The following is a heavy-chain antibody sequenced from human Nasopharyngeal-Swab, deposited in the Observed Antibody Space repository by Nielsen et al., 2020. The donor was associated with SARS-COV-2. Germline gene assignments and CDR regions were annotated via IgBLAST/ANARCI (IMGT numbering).Heavy chain of an antibody. J-gene: IGHJ5*02. D-gene: IGHD1-26*01. CDR3: AKAGSYYVFFSNWFDP. CDR2: IKQDGSEK. Sequence: GGSLRLSCAASGFTFSSYWMSWVRQAPGKGLEWVANIKQDGSEKYYVDSVKGRFTISRDNAKNSLYLQMNSLRAEDTALYYCAKAGSYYVFFSNWFDPWGQGTLVTVSS. CDR1: GFTFSSYW. V-gene: IGHV3-7*03.